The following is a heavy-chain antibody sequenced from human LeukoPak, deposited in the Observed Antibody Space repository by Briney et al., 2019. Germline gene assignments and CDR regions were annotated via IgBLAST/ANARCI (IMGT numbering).Heavy chain of an antibody. D-gene: IGHD2-2*01. J-gene: IGHJ5*02. V-gene: IGHV1-2*02. CDR3: ARGGAIVVVPAAMSWFDP. CDR1: GYTFTGYY. CDR2: INPSSGGT. Sequence: ASVKVSCKASGYTFTGYYMHWVRQAPGQGLEWMGWINPSSGGTNYAQKFQGRVTMTRDTSISTAYMELSRLRSDDTAVYYCARGGAIVVVPAAMSWFDPWGQGTLVTVSS.